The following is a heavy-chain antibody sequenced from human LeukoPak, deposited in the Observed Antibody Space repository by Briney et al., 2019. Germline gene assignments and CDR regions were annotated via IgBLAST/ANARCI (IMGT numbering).Heavy chain of an antibody. Sequence: ASVKVSCKASGYTFTGYYVHWVRQAPGQGLEWMGWINPDFGVTNYAQNFQGRVTLTRDTSINTAYMELNNLSFDDTAVYYCARDIWSGYVGGSYRVNWLDPWGQGTLITVSS. CDR3: ARDIWSGYVGGSYRVNWLDP. CDR2: INPDFGVT. V-gene: IGHV1-2*02. D-gene: IGHD3-16*02. J-gene: IGHJ5*01. CDR1: GYTFTGYY.